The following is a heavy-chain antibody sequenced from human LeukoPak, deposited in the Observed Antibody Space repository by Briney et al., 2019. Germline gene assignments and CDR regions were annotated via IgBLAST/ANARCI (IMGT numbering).Heavy chain of an antibody. CDR1: GFTFTNYA. Sequence: PGGSLRLSCAASGFTFTNYAMSWVRQAPGKGLEWVSGITGSGLSTYYADSVKGRFTISRDGSKNTLYLQMNSLRAEDTAVYYCAKDAGAYSSSWYYFDYWGQGTLVTVSS. CDR2: ITGSGLST. J-gene: IGHJ4*02. V-gene: IGHV3-23*01. D-gene: IGHD6-13*01. CDR3: AKDAGAYSSSWYYFDY.